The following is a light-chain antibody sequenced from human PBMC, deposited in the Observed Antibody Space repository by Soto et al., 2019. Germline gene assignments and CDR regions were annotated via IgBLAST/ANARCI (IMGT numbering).Light chain of an antibody. CDR1: QSISNW. V-gene: IGKV1-5*03. Sequence: DIQMTQSPSTLSASVGDTVTITCRASQSISNWLAWYQQKPGQAPKLLIHKASTLESGVPSRFSGSGSGTEFTLTISRLEPEDFAVYYCQQYGTSPPTFGQGTKVEI. CDR2: KAS. CDR3: QQYGTSPPT. J-gene: IGKJ1*01.